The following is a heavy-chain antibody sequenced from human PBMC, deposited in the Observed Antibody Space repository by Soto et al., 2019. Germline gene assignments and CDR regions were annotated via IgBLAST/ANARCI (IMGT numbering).Heavy chain of an antibody. J-gene: IGHJ4*02. CDR1: GFTFSDYY. D-gene: IGHD6-19*01. V-gene: IGHV3-11*01. CDR2: ISSSGSTI. Sequence: QVQLVESGGGLVQPGGSLRLSCAASGFTFSDYYMSWIRQAPGKGLEWVSYISSSGSTIYYAHSVKGLFTIAWDNAKNSLYLKMNSLKAEDTAVYYCARDIAVAGTGDFDYWGQGTLVTVSS. CDR3: ARDIAVAGTGDFDY.